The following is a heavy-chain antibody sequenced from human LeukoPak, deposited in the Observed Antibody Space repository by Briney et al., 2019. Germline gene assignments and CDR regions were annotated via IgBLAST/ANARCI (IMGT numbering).Heavy chain of an antibody. Sequence: GGSLRLSCAASGFTFSSYAMSWVRQAPGKGLEWVSAISGSGGSTYYADSVKGRFTISRDNSKNTLYLQMNSLRAEDTAVYYCAKGLRYYDSSGYYPGAVFDYWGQGTLVTVSS. CDR2: ISGSGGST. D-gene: IGHD3-22*01. CDR3: AKGLRYYDSSGYYPGAVFDY. V-gene: IGHV3-23*01. J-gene: IGHJ4*02. CDR1: GFTFSSYA.